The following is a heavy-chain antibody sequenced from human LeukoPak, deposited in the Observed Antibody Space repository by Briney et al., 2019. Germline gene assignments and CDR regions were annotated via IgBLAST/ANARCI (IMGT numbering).Heavy chain of an antibody. J-gene: IGHJ4*02. CDR3: ARGWLLFPPYYFDY. Sequence: PSETLSLTCTVSGGSISSSSYYWGWIRQPPGKGLEWIGSIYYSGSTYYNPSLKSRVTISVDTSKNQFSLQLNSVTPEDTAVYYCARGWLLFPPYYFDYWGQGTLVTVSS. V-gene: IGHV4-39*01. CDR2: IYYSGST. D-gene: IGHD2-21*02. CDR1: GGSISSSSYY.